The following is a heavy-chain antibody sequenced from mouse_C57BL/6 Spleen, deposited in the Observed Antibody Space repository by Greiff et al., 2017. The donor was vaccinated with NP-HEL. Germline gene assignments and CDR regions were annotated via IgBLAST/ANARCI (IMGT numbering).Heavy chain of an antibody. CDR1: GYSFTGYY. D-gene: IGHD2-4*01. CDR2: INPSTGGT. V-gene: IGHV1-42*01. CDR3: ARDEAYYDHPYFDV. J-gene: IGHJ1*03. Sequence: EVQLQQSGPELVKPGASVKISCKASGYSFTGYYMNWVKQSPEKSLEWIGEINPSTGGTTYNQKFKAKATLTVDKSSSTAYMQLKSLTSEDSAVYYCARDEAYYDHPYFDVWGTGTTVTVSS.